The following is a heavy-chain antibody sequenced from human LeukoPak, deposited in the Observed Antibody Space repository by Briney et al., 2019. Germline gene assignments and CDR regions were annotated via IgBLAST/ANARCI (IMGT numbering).Heavy chain of an antibody. CDR2: INHNGST. CDR3: ARGGSLSAARLGY. CDR1: GGSFSGYY. J-gene: IGHJ4*02. D-gene: IGHD6-6*01. Sequence: SETLSLTCAVYGGSFSGYYWSWIRRPPGEGLEWIGEINHNGSTNYNPSLKSRVTISVDTSKNQFSLKLNSVTAADTAVYYCARGGSLSAARLGYWGQGTLVTVSS. V-gene: IGHV4-34*01.